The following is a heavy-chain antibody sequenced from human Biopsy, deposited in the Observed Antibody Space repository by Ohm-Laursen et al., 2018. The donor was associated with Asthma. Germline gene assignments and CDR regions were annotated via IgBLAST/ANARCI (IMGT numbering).Heavy chain of an antibody. CDR1: GYNFISFA. D-gene: IGHD3-9*01. J-gene: IGHJ3*01. CDR3: ARTYYDFLTGQVKDVFGV. V-gene: IGHV1-3*04. CDR2: VNTGIGDT. Sequence: ASVKVSCKVSGYNFISFAIHWVRQAPGQRLEWMGWVNTGIGDTKYSQKFQGRVTITRDTSAGTAYMELRSLRSEDTATYYCARTYYDFLTGQVKDVFGVWGQGTMVTVSS.